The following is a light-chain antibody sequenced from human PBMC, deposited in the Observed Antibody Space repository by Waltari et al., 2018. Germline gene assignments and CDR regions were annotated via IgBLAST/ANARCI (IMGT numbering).Light chain of an antibody. CDR2: DVD. CDR1: SSNIISYNH. J-gene: IGLJ3*02. Sequence: QSALTQPASVSGSPGQSITISCTAASSNIISYNHVSWYQQHPGKAPKVMIYDVDYRPSGVSPRFSGSRSGNTASLTISGVQADDEGDYYCSSYTSSSTWVFGGGTKLTVL. V-gene: IGLV2-14*03. CDR3: SSYTSSSTWV.